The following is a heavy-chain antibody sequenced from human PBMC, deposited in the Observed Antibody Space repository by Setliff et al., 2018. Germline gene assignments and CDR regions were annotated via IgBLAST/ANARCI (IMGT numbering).Heavy chain of an antibody. J-gene: IGHJ4*02. CDR2: ISGYNGNT. D-gene: IGHD3-3*01. CDR3: ARVPRLEWLLPTFDS. CDR1: GYTFISYG. V-gene: IGHV1-18*01. Sequence: ASVKVSCKTSGYTFISYGISWVRQAPGQGLEWMGWISGYNGNTDYAQNFQGRVTMTTDTSTSKAYMELRSLRSDDTAVYYCARVPRLEWLLPTFDSWGQGTLVTVSS.